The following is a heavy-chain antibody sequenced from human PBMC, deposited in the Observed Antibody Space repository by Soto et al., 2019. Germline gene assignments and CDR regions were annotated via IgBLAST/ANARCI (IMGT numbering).Heavy chain of an antibody. CDR1: GGSISSGGYY. J-gene: IGHJ5*02. CDR3: ARDPMRRVGIVGASIGWFHP. CDR2: IYYSGST. Sequence: QVQLQESGPGLVTPSQTLSLTCTVSGGSISSGGYYWSWIRQHPGKGLEWIGYIYYSGSTYYNPSLKSRVTISVDTSKNQFSLKLSSVTAADTAVYYCARDPMRRVGIVGASIGWFHPWVQGTLVTVSS. D-gene: IGHD1-26*01. V-gene: IGHV4-31*03.